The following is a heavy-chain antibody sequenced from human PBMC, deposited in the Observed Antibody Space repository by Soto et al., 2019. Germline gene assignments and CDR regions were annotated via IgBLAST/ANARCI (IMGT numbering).Heavy chain of an antibody. V-gene: IGHV3-15*01. J-gene: IGHJ4*02. CDR1: GFTFSNAW. Sequence: EVQLVESGGGLVKPGGSLRLSCAASGFTFSNAWMSWVRQAPGKGLEWVGRIKSKTDGGTTDYAAPVKGRFTISRDDSKNTLYLQMNSLKTEDTAVYYCTTARDDYLWGSYRRLDYWGQGTLVTVSS. CDR2: IKSKTDGGTT. CDR3: TTARDDYLWGSYRRLDY. D-gene: IGHD3-16*02.